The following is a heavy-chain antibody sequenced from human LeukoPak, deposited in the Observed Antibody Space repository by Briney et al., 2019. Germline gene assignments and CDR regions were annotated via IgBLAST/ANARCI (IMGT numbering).Heavy chain of an antibody. CDR3: ARSWFGELPVDAFDI. J-gene: IGHJ3*02. D-gene: IGHD3-10*01. CDR1: GGTFSSYA. Sequence: SVKVSCKASGGTFSSYAISWVRQAPGQGLEWMGGIIPIFGTANYAQKFQGRVTITADESTSTAYMELSSLRSEDTAVYYCARSWFGELPVDAFDIWGQGTMVTVSS. V-gene: IGHV1-69*13. CDR2: IIPIFGTA.